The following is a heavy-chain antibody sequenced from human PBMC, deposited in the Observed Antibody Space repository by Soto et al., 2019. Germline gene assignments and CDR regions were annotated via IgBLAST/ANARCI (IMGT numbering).Heavy chain of an antibody. CDR3: AKEAGGGTAMGTSYFDY. CDR1: GVTFSSYA. V-gene: IGHV3-23*01. D-gene: IGHD5-18*01. CDR2: ISGSGTST. Sequence: EVQLLESGGGLVQPGGSLRLSCAASGVTFSSYALSWVRQAPGKGLEWVSAISGSGTSTYYADSVKGRFTISRDISKSTLYLQMNSLRADDTAIYYCAKEAGGGTAMGTSYFDYWGQGTRVTVSS. J-gene: IGHJ4*02.